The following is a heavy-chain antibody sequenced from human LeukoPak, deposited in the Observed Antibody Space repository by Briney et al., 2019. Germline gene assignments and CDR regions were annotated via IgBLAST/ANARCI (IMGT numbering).Heavy chain of an antibody. J-gene: IGHJ5*02. CDR2: ISSNGGST. CDR3: VKLPDDYGFDP. D-gene: IGHD4/OR15-4a*01. V-gene: IGHV3-64D*06. CDR1: GFTFSSYA. Sequence: GGSLRLSCAASGFTFSSYAMHWVRQAPGKGLEYVSAISSNGGSTYYADSVKGRFTISRDNSKNTLYLQMSSLRAEDTAVYYCVKLPDDYGFDPWGQGTLVTVSS.